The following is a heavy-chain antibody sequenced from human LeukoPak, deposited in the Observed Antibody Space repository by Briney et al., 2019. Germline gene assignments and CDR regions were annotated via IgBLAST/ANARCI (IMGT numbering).Heavy chain of an antibody. CDR1: GYTFTGYY. CDR3: ARDPDSSGYHGYNWFDP. D-gene: IGHD3-22*01. V-gene: IGHV1-2*02. CDR2: INPNSGGT. J-gene: IGHJ5*02. Sequence: ASVKVSCKASGYTFTGYYMHWVRQAPGQGLEWMGWINPNSGGTNYAQKFQGRVTMTRDTSISTAYMELSRLRSDDTAVYYCARDPDSSGYHGYNWFDPWGQGTLVTVSS.